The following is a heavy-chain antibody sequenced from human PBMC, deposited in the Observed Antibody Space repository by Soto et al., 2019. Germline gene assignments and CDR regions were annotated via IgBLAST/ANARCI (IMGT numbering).Heavy chain of an antibody. Sequence: SETLSLTCAVYGGSFSGYYWSWIRQPPGKGLEWIGEINHSGSTNYNPSLKSRVTISVDTSKNQFSLKLSSVTAADTAVYYWARGGDDYILNGWFDPWGQGTLVTVSS. V-gene: IGHV4-34*01. CDR1: GGSFSGYY. CDR3: ARGGDDYILNGWFDP. D-gene: IGHD3-16*01. J-gene: IGHJ5*02. CDR2: INHSGST.